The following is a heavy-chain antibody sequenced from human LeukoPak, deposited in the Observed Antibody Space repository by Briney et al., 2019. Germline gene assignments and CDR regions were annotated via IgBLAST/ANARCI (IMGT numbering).Heavy chain of an antibody. V-gene: IGHV1-69*01. D-gene: IGHD3-16*02. CDR2: IIPIFGTA. CDR1: GGTFSSYA. J-gene: IGHJ3*02. CDR3: ARGRSLSYRYDAFDI. Sequence: SVKVSCKASGGTFSSYAISWVRQAPGQGLEWMGGIIPIFGTANYAQKFQGRVTITADESTSTAYMELSSPRSEDTAVYYCARGRSLSYRYDAFDIWGQGTMVTVSS.